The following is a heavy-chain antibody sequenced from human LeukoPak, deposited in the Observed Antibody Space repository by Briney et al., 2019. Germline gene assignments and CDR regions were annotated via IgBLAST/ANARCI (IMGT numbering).Heavy chain of an antibody. V-gene: IGHV4-34*01. CDR1: GWSFNDYY. CDR3: ARGQVPAARGYNWFDP. Sequence: SETLSLTCAVYGWSFNDYYWNWIRQPPGKGLEWIGEINARGDTDYNPSLKSRVNISVDTSRKQFSLRLTSMIAADTALYYCARGQVPAARGYNWFDPWGQGTLVTVSS. J-gene: IGHJ5*02. CDR2: INARGDT. D-gene: IGHD2-2*01.